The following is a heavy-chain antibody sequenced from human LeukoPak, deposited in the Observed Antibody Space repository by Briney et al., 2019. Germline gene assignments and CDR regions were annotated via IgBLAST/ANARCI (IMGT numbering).Heavy chain of an antibody. CDR2: IYYTGIT. CDR1: GGSISSFY. CDR3: ARLRNLYDSSGYYPFDY. Sequence: SETLSLTCTVSGGSISSFYWSWIRQPPGEGLEWIGYIYYTGITNYNPSLKSRVTISVETSKNQFSLKLSSVTAADTAVYYCARLRNLYDSSGYYPFDYWGQGTLVTVSS. V-gene: IGHV4-59*01. J-gene: IGHJ4*02. D-gene: IGHD3-22*01.